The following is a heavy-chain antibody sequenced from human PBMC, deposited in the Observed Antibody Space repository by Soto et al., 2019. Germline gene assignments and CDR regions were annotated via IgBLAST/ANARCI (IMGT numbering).Heavy chain of an antibody. D-gene: IGHD5-12*01. Sequence: SETLSLTCSVSGGSISSGPYSWGWIRQPPGKGLEWIGTFHYSGRTYYSPSLESRVTISVDTSKNQFSLKVSSVTAADTAVYYCTRPKNELRFYFYNGIDVWGQGTTVTVSS. CDR2: FHYSGRT. CDR3: TRPKNELRFYFYNGIDV. V-gene: IGHV4-39*01. J-gene: IGHJ6*02. CDR1: GGSISSGPYS.